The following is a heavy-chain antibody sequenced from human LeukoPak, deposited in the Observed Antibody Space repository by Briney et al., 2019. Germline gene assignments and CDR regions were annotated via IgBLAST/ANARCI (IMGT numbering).Heavy chain of an antibody. V-gene: IGHV3-23*01. J-gene: IGHJ4*02. D-gene: IGHD6-19*01. CDR3: AKFRSGWSSFDY. CDR1: GFTSSSYA. CDR2: ISGSGGST. Sequence: GGSLRLSCAASGFTSSSYAMSWFRQAPGKGLEWVSAISGSGGSTYYADSVKGRFTISRDNSKNTLYLQMNSLRAEDTAVYYCAKFRSGWSSFDYWGQGTLVTVSS.